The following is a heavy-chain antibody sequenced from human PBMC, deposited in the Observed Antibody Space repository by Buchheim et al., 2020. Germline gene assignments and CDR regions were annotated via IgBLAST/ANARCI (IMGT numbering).Heavy chain of an antibody. CDR2: IWYDGSNK. CDR1: GFTFNRYG. V-gene: IGHV3-33*01. D-gene: IGHD1-26*01. J-gene: IGHJ4*02. Sequence: QVQLVESGGGVVQPGMSLRLSCAASGFTFNRYGMHWVRQAPGKGLEWVAIIWYDGSNKYYADSVKGRFTLSRDQSKNTVALQMNSLRAEDTAVYYCARNNGNYRLDDWGQGTL. CDR3: ARNNGNYRLDD.